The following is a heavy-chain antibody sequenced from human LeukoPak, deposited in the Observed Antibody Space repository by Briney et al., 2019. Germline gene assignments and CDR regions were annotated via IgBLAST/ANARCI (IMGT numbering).Heavy chain of an antibody. J-gene: IGHJ6*03. CDR3: ARGPTRYYYYYMDV. V-gene: IGHV1-8*03. CDR2: MNPNSGNT. CDR1: GYTFTSYD. Sequence: GASVKVSCTASGYTFTSYDINWVRQATGQGLEWMGWMNPNSGNTGYAQKFRGRVTITRNTSISTAYMELSSLRSEDTAVYYCARGPTRYYYYYMDVWGKGTTVTVSS.